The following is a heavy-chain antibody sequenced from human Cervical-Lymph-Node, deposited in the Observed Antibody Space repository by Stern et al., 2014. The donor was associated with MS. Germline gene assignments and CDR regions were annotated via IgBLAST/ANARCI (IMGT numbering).Heavy chain of an antibody. CDR3: ARGRGIALRPDY. D-gene: IGHD6-13*01. CDR2: IYPGDSEP. J-gene: IGHJ4*02. CDR1: GYSLTNTW. V-gene: IGHV5-51*03. Sequence: VQLVESGAELKKPGESLRISCKGSGYSLTNTWIGWVRQMHGKGLEWMGIIYPGDSEPRSSPSFQGQVTISADKSINTAYLQWSSLKASDTAMYYCARGRGIALRPDYWGQGTLVTVSS.